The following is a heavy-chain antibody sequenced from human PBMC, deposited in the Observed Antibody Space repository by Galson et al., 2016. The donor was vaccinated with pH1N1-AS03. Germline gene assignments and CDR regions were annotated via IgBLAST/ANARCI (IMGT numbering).Heavy chain of an antibody. CDR3: AKDLKYRNVFDY. Sequence: SLRLSCAASGFPFSTYAMTWVRQLPGKGLEWVSLITPTGVTYYTDSVKGRFTLSRDSARNTLHLQMNSLRAEDTALYYCAKDLKYRNVFDYWGQGALVTVSS. J-gene: IGHJ4*02. CDR1: GFPFSTYA. D-gene: IGHD1-14*01. CDR2: ITPTGVT. V-gene: IGHV3-23*01.